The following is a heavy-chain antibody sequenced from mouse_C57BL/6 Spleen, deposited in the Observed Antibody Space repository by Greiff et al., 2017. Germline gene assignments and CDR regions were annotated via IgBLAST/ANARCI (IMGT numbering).Heavy chain of an antibody. D-gene: IGHD1-1*01. Sequence: QVQLQQSGAELVKPGASVKISCKASGYAFSSYWMNWVKQRPGKGLEWIGQIYPGDGDTNYNGKFKGKATLTADKSSSTAYMQLSSLTSEDSAVYFCARPAVVAHWYFDVWGTGTTGTVSS. J-gene: IGHJ1*03. CDR2: IYPGDGDT. V-gene: IGHV1-80*01. CDR3: ARPAVVAHWYFDV. CDR1: GYAFSSYW.